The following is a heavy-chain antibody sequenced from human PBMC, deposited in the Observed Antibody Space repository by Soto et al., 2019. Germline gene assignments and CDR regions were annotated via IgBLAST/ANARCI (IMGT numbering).Heavy chain of an antibody. CDR2: IWYDGSNK. V-gene: IGHV3-33*01. Sequence: QVQLVESGGGVVQPGRSLRLSCAASGFTFSSYGMHWVRQAPGKGLEWVAVIWYDGSNKYYAASVKGRFTIARDNSRNKLNRQMQDLGPPDTDVYYCAGDASVYSSPCVDYWGQGTPGTVSS. J-gene: IGHJ4*02. D-gene: IGHD6-6*01. CDR3: AGDASVYSSPCVDY. CDR1: GFTFSSYG.